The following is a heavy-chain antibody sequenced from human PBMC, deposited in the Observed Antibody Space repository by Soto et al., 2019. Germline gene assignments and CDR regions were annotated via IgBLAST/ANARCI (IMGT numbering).Heavy chain of an antibody. D-gene: IGHD3-10*01. CDR2: INAGNGNT. J-gene: IGHJ5*02. V-gene: IGHV1-3*01. CDR3: ARGGRYYGSGSYHLGP. CDR1: GYTFTSYA. Sequence: VKVSCKASGYTFTSYAMHWVRQAPGQRLEWMGWINAGNGNTKYSQKFQGRVTITRDTSASTADMELSSLRSEDTAVYYCARGGRYYGSGSYHLGPWGQGTLVTVSS.